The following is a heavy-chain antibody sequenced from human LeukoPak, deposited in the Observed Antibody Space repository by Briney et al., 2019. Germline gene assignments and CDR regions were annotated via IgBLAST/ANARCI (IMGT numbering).Heavy chain of an antibody. V-gene: IGHV3-7*01. CDR1: GFTFSSYW. J-gene: IGHJ3*02. Sequence: PGGSLILSCAASGFTFSSYWMSWVRQAPGKGQEWVANIKPDGREKYYLDSVKGRFTISRDNVKKLLYLQMNSLRAEDTAVYYCARGDFNDNGDYVDAFDIWGHGTMVTVSS. CDR2: IKPDGREK. CDR3: ARGDFNDNGDYVDAFDI. D-gene: IGHD4-17*01.